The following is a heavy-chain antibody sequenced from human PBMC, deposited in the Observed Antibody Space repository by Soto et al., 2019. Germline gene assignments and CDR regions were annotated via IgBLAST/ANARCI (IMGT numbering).Heavy chain of an antibody. Sequence: GGSLRLSCAASGFTFTRYSMNWVRQAPGKGLEWVSSISSTTNYIYYADSMKGRFTVSRDNDKNSVYLEMNSLSAEDTAVYYCARESEDLTSNFDYWGQGTLVTVSS. V-gene: IGHV3-21*01. J-gene: IGHJ4*02. CDR2: ISSTTNYI. CDR3: ARESEDLTSNFDY. CDR1: GFTFTRYS.